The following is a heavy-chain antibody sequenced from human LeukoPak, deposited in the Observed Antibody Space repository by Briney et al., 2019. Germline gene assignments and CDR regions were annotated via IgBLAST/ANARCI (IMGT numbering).Heavy chain of an antibody. V-gene: IGHV4-34*01. CDR2: INHSGST. CDR3: ARGGDDYGDSNWFDP. Sequence: KSSETLSLTCAVYGGSFSGYYWSWIRQPPGKGLEWIGEINHSGSTNYNPSLKSRVTISVDTSKNQFSLELSSVTAADTAVYYCARGGDDYGDSNWFDPWGQGTLVTVSS. CDR1: GGSFSGYY. J-gene: IGHJ5*02. D-gene: IGHD4-17*01.